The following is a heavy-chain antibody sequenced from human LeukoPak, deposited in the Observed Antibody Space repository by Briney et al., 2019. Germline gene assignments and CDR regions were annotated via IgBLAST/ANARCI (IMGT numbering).Heavy chain of an antibody. V-gene: IGHV1-46*01. CDR1: GYTFTSYY. Sequence: ASVKVSCKASGYTFTSYYMHWVRQAPGQGLEWMGMINPSGGSTNHAQKFQGRVTMTRDTSTSTVYMELSSLRSEDTAVYYCARDGNIVVVPAAPDYWGQGTLVTVSS. J-gene: IGHJ4*02. CDR3: ARDGNIVVVPAAPDY. CDR2: INPSGGST. D-gene: IGHD2-2*01.